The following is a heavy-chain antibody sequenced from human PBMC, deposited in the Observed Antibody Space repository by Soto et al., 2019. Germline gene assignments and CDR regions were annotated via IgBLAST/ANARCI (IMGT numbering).Heavy chain of an antibody. V-gene: IGHV3-33*01. CDR2: IWYDGSNK. CDR3: ARDEDFWSGHDYYYYYGMDV. Sequence: GGSLRLSCAASGFTFSSYGMHWVRQAPGKGLEWVAVIWYDGSNKYYADSVKGRFTISRDNSKNTLYLQMNSLRAEDTAVYYCARDEDFWSGHDYYYYYGMDVWGQGTTVTVSS. D-gene: IGHD3-3*01. CDR1: GFTFSSYG. J-gene: IGHJ6*02.